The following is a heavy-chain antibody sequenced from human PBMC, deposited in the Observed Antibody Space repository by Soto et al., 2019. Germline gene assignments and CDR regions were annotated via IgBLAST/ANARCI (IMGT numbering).Heavy chain of an antibody. CDR2: IIPIFGTA. D-gene: IGHD6-13*01. V-gene: IGHV1-69*01. CDR1: GGTFSSYA. CDR3: ARDPAAAGTDYYYGMDV. Sequence: QVQLVQSGAEVKKPGSSVKVSCKASGGTFSSYAISWVRQAPGQGLEWMGGIIPIFGTANYAQKFQGRVTITADESTSTAYMELSSLRSEDTVVYYCARDPAAAGTDYYYGMDVWGQGTTVTVSS. J-gene: IGHJ6*02.